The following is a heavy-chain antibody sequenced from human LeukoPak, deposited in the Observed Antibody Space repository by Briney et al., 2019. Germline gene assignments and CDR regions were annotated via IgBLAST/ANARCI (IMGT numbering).Heavy chain of an antibody. CDR3: AELGITMIGGV. Sequence: GGSLRLSCAASGFSFSSFSMNWVRQAPGKGLEWVSYISSSGSTIYYADSVKGRFTISRDNAKNSLHLQMNSLRAEDTAVYYCAELGITMIGGVWGKGTTVTISS. D-gene: IGHD3-10*02. V-gene: IGHV3-48*04. J-gene: IGHJ6*04. CDR2: ISSSGSTI. CDR1: GFSFSSFS.